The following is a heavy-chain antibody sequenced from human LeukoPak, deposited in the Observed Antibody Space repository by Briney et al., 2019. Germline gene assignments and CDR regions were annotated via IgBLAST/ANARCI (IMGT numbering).Heavy chain of an antibody. CDR3: ARRRIVVVPAAIDAFDI. Sequence: PSETLSLTCTISGGSITNYYWDWIRQPPGKGLEWIGYIYYSGSTNYNPSLKSRVTISVDTSKNQFSLKLSSVTAADTAVYYCARRRIVVVPAAIDAFDIWGQGTMVTVSS. J-gene: IGHJ3*02. D-gene: IGHD2-2*01. CDR2: IYYSGST. CDR1: GGSITNYY. V-gene: IGHV4-59*08.